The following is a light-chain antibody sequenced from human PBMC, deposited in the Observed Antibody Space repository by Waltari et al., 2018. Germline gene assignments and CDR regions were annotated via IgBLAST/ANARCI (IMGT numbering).Light chain of an antibody. Sequence: IQMTQSPSSLSASIGERVTLTCRASQYTAKFLHWYQQKPGQAPSLLIYTASTLQRGVPPRFTGSGSGTDFTFTISSLQPEDFGTYSCQQSYSDYPYTFGQGTKLEI. J-gene: IGKJ2*01. CDR3: QQSYSDYPYT. CDR2: TAS. CDR1: QYTAKF. V-gene: IGKV1-39*01.